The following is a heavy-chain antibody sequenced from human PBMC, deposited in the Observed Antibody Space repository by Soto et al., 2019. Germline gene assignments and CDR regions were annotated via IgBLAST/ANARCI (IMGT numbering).Heavy chain of an antibody. Sequence: EVQLVESGGGLVQPGGSLRLSCAASGFTFSSYWMSWVRQAPGKGLEWVANIKQDGSEKYYVDSVKGRFTISRDNAKNALYLQMNSRRAEDTAVYYCARWGVGIQLWFPHVLAAPLDYWGQGTLVTVSS. CDR3: ARWGVGIQLWFPHVLAAPLDY. CDR1: GFTFSSYW. J-gene: IGHJ4*02. V-gene: IGHV3-7*01. D-gene: IGHD5-18*01. CDR2: IKQDGSEK.